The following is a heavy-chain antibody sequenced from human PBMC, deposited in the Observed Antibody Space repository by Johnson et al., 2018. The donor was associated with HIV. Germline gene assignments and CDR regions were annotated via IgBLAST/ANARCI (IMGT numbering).Heavy chain of an antibody. D-gene: IGHD4-23*01. CDR3: AKDMSRVVTPCAVSFDI. Sequence: QMQLVESGGGVVQPGRSLRLSCAASGFTFNSYAMHWVRQAPGKGLEWVAVIRYDGSNKYYADSVKCRFTISRDNSKNTLYLQMNSLRAEDTAVYYCAKDMSRVVTPCAVSFDIWGQGTMVTVSS. J-gene: IGHJ3*02. CDR1: GFTFNSYA. CDR2: IRYDGSNK. V-gene: IGHV3-30*02.